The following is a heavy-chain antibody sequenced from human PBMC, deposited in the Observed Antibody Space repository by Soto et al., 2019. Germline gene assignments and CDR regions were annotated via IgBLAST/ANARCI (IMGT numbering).Heavy chain of an antibody. V-gene: IGHV3-53*01. CDR3: ARMGGAAAGPYYYYGMDV. J-gene: IGHJ6*02. D-gene: IGHD6-13*01. CDR2: IYSGGST. Sequence: PGGSLRLSCAASGFTVSSNYMSWVRQAPGKGLEWVSVIYSGGSTYYADSVKGRFTISRDNSKNTLYLQMNSLRAEGTAVYYCARMGGAAAGPYYYYGMDVWGQGTTVTVSS. CDR1: GFTVSSNY.